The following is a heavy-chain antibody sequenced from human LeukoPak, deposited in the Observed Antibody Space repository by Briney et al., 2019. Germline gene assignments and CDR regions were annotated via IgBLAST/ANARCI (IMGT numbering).Heavy chain of an antibody. J-gene: IGHJ6*03. Sequence: SETLSFTCTVSGGSISSSSYYWGWIRQPPGKGLEWIGSIYYSGSTYYNPSLKSRVTISVDTSKNQFSLKLSSVTAADTAVYYCARHPNIYYYYMDVWGKGTTVTVSS. V-gene: IGHV4-39*01. D-gene: IGHD2/OR15-2a*01. CDR2: IYYSGST. CDR1: GGSISSSSYY. CDR3: ARHPNIYYYYMDV.